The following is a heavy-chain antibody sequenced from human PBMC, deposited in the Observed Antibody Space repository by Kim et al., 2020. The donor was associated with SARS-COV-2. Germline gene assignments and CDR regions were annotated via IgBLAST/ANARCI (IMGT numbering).Heavy chain of an antibody. CDR3: ARVGTGSSSLDD. Sequence: GGSLRLSCVASGFIFSSYRMDWVRQAPGKGLEWVSYISSGTSAKYYVDSVKGRFTISRDNAGNSLYLEMNSLRDDDTAVYYCARVGTGSSSLDDWGQGTPVTVSS. D-gene: IGHD1-1*01. V-gene: IGHV3-48*02. J-gene: IGHJ4*03. CDR2: ISSGTSAK. CDR1: GFIFSSYR.